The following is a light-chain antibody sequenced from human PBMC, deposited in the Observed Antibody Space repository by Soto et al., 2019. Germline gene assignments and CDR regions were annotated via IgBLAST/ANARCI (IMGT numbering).Light chain of an antibody. CDR1: SSNIGSGT. J-gene: IGLJ1*01. Sequence: QSVLTQPPSASGTPGQRVTISCSGSSSNIGSGTVNWYQQLPGTAPKLLIYNDNQWPSGVPDRFSGSKSGTSASLAINGLQAADEADYYCASWDVSLTGLYVFGTGTKVTVL. CDR3: ASWDVSLTGLYV. CDR2: NDN. V-gene: IGLV1-44*01.